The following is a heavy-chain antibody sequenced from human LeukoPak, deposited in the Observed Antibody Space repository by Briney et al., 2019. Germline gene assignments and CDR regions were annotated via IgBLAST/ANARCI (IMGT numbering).Heavy chain of an antibody. V-gene: IGHV3-11*04. Sequence: IPGGSLRLPCAASGFTFSDYYMSWIRQAPGKGLEWVSYISSSGSIIYYADSVKGRFTISRDNAKNSLYLQMNSLRAEDTAVYYCARDRQQLVHNYMDVWGKGTTVTVSS. CDR2: ISSSGSII. CDR3: ARDRQQLVHNYMDV. CDR1: GFTFSDYY. D-gene: IGHD6-13*01. J-gene: IGHJ6*03.